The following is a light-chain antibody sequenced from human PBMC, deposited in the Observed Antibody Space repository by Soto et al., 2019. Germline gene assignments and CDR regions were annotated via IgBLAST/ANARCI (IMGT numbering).Light chain of an antibody. V-gene: IGLV1-44*01. CDR2: KNN. J-gene: IGLJ3*02. Sequence: QSLLTQPPSASGTPGQTVTISCSGSSSNIGSHSVNWYQQLPGTAPKLIIYKNNQRPSGVPDRFSDSKSGTSASLAISGLQSGDEADYYCAAWDDSLNGPVFGGGTK. CDR1: SSNIGSHS. CDR3: AAWDDSLNGPV.